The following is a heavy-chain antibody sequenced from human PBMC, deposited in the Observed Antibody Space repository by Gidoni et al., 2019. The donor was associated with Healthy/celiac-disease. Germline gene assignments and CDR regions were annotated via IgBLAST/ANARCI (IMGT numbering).Heavy chain of an antibody. Sequence: EVQLLASGGGLVQPGGSLRLSCAASGVTFSSYAMRGVRQATVKGLAWVSAISGSGGSTYYAYAVKGRFTIARDNSKNTLYLQRNSLRAEDTAVYDCHGFDYWGQGTLVTVSS. D-gene: IGHD4-17*01. CDR3: HGFDY. V-gene: IGHV3-23*01. CDR1: GVTFSSYA. J-gene: IGHJ4*02. CDR2: ISGSGGST.